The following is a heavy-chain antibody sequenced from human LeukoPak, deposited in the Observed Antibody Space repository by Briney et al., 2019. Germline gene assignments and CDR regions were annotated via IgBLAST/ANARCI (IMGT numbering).Heavy chain of an antibody. CDR3: AKDRGTGYTYGELDS. Sequence: PGRSLRLSCVTSGFTFTNHAMHWVRQAPGKGLEWVSGIQHDSANTAYSASVKGRFTISRDDAKRTLFLEMNGLRSDDTALYYCAKDRGTGYTYGELDSWGQGTLVSVSS. V-gene: IGHV3-9*01. CDR1: GFTFTNHA. CDR2: IQHDSANT. D-gene: IGHD5-18*01. J-gene: IGHJ5*01.